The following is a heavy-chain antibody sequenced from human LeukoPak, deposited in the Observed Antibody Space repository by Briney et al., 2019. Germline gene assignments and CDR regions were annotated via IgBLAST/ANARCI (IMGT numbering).Heavy chain of an antibody. J-gene: IGHJ4*02. CDR1: GGTFSSYA. D-gene: IGHD1-26*01. Sequence: SVKVSCKASGGTFSSYAISWVRQAPGQGLEWMGRIIPIFGTANYAQKFQGRVTITTDESTSTAYMELSSLRSEDTAVYYCARCPPSGSYACLHWGQGTLVTVSS. CDR3: ARCPPSGSYACLH. V-gene: IGHV1-69*05. CDR2: IIPIFGTA.